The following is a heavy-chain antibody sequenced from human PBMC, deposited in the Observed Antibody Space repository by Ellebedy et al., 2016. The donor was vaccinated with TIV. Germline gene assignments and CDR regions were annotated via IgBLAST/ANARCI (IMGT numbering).Heavy chain of an antibody. CDR3: TSRPPPHCDCPFDY. J-gene: IGHJ4*02. CDR1: GFTFSVAW. Sequence: GGSLRLSCAASGFTFSVAWMSWVRQAPGKGLEWVGRIKSKADGGTKDYAAPVKGRFTISRDDSKNTLYLQMNSLKTEDTAVYYCTSRPPPHCDCPFDYWGQGTLVTVSS. D-gene: IGHD2-21*02. CDR2: IKSKADGGTK. V-gene: IGHV3-15*01.